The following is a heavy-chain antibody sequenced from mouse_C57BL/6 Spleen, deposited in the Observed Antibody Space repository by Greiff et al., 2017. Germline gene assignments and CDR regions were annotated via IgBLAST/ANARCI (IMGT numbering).Heavy chain of an antibody. V-gene: IGHV1-5*01. J-gene: IGHJ1*03. CDR2: IYSGNSDT. D-gene: IGHD1-1*01. CDR1: GYTFTSYW. CDR3: TRLDYDSSYDFDV. Sequence: EVQLQQSGTVLARPGASVKMSCQTSGYTFTSYWMHWVKQRPGQGLEWIGAIYSGNSDTSYNQKFKGKAKLTAVTSASTAYMEHSSLTNEDSALYYGTRLDYDSSYDFDVWGTGTTVTVSS.